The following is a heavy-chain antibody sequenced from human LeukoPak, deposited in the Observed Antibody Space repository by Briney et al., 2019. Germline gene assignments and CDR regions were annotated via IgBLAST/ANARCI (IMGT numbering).Heavy chain of an antibody. CDR2: IRSKAYGGTT. Sequence: GGSLRLSCTASGFTFGDYAMSWVRQAPGKGLEWVGFIRSKAYGGTTEYAASVKGRFTISRDDSKSIAYLQMNSLKTEDTAVYYCTRDKGSGSLSGAFDIWGQGTMVTVSS. D-gene: IGHD1-26*01. CDR3: TRDKGSGSLSGAFDI. J-gene: IGHJ3*02. V-gene: IGHV3-49*04. CDR1: GFTFGDYA.